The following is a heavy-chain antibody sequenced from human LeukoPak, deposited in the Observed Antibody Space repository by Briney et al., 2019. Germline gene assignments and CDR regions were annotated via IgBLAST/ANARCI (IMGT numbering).Heavy chain of an antibody. D-gene: IGHD3-22*01. J-gene: IGHJ4*02. CDR1: GYTFTGYY. CDR3: ARVISYYYHSSGYWEGYFDY. Sequence: ASVKVSCKASGYTFTGYYMHWVRQAPGQGLEWMRWINPNSGGTNYAQKFQGRVTMTRDTSISTAYMELSRLRSDDTAVYYCARVISYYYHSSGYWEGYFDYWGQGTLFTVSS. CDR2: INPNSGGT. V-gene: IGHV1-2*02.